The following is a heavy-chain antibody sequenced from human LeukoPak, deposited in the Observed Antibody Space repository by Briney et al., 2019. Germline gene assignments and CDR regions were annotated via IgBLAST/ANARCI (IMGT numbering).Heavy chain of an antibody. CDR3: AKGARGTYYYYMDV. Sequence: GGSLRLSCAASGFTFDDYAMHWVRQAPGKGLEWVSGISWDSGSIGYADSVKGRFTISRDNAKNSLYLQMNSLRAEDMALYYCAKGARGTYYYYMDVWGKGTTVTVSS. D-gene: IGHD3-10*01. V-gene: IGHV3-9*03. CDR2: ISWDSGSI. J-gene: IGHJ6*03. CDR1: GFTFDDYA.